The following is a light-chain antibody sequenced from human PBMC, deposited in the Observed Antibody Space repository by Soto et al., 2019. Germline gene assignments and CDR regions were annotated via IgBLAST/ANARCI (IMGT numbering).Light chain of an antibody. J-gene: IGKJ1*01. CDR2: AAS. Sequence: DIQMTQSPSSLSPSLGDRLTITCGASQGISNYLVWYQQKPGKVPKLLIYAASTLQSGVPSRFSGSGSGTDFTLTISSLQPEDVATYYCQNYNGAPWTFGQGTKVEIK. V-gene: IGKV1-27*01. CDR1: QGISNY. CDR3: QNYNGAPWT.